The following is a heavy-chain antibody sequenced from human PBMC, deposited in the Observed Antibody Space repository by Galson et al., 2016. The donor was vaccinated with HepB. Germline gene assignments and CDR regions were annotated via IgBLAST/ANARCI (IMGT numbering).Heavy chain of an antibody. D-gene: IGHD5-12*01. CDR3: ARGATMRMEDAFDI. Sequence: SGGTFSNYAINWVRQAPGQGLEWMGGIIPIFDTTHYAQKFQGRVTITADESTSTAYMELSSLRSEDTAVHYCARGATMRMEDAFDIWGQGTLVTVSS. V-gene: IGHV1-69*01. J-gene: IGHJ3*02. CDR2: IIPIFDTT. CDR1: GGTFSNYA.